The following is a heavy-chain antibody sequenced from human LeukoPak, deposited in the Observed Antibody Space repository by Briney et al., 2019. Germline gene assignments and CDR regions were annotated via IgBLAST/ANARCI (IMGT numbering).Heavy chain of an antibody. D-gene: IGHD2-2*01. CDR3: ARDSGRYCSSTSCHGKLDY. Sequence: GGSLRLSCAASGFTFSSYGVHWVRQAPGKGLEWVAVIWYDGSNKYYADSVKGRFTISRDNSKNTLYLQMNSLRAEDTAVYYCARDSGRYCSSTSCHGKLDYWGQGTLVTVSS. CDR2: IWYDGSNK. CDR1: GFTFSSYG. V-gene: IGHV3-33*01. J-gene: IGHJ4*02.